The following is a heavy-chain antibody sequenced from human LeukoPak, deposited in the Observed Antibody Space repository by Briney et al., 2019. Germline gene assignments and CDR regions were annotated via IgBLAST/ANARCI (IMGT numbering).Heavy chain of an antibody. D-gene: IGHD4-17*01. CDR1: GFPFRSHA. CDR2: IRYDGSYK. Sequence: GGSLRLSCAASGFPFRSHAMHWVRQAPGKGLEWVAFIRYDGSYKYYADSVKGRFTISRDNSKNTLYLQMNSLRAEDTAVYYCAKIPYGDYLLDYYYYMDVWGKGTTVTISS. V-gene: IGHV3-30*02. J-gene: IGHJ6*03. CDR3: AKIPYGDYLLDYYYYMDV.